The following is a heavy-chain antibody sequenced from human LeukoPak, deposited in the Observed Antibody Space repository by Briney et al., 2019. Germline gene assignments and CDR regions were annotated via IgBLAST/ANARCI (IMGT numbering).Heavy chain of an antibody. J-gene: IGHJ4*02. Sequence: PSETLSLTCAVSGYSLGKNYYWGWFRQSPGKGLEWIGRIYGRGSTSYNPSLKNRVTMSVDTSKNQFSLQLTSVTAADTAVYYCARYDSRGSASTKFDYWGQGILVTISS. D-gene: IGHD3-16*01. CDR1: GYSLGKNYY. V-gene: IGHV4-38-2*01. CDR3: ARYDSRGSASTKFDY. CDR2: IYGRGST.